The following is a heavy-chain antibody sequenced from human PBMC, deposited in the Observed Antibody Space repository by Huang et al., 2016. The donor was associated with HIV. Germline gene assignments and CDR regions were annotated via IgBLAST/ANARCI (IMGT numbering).Heavy chain of an antibody. CDR3: AQDRGSLGLGYFHH. J-gene: IGHJ4*02. V-gene: IGHV3-30*18. Sequence: QVQLVESGGGVVQPGRSLRLSCAASGFTFSGSAMHWVRQAPGKGLGWLAVISSDGSSKYFADSVKGRFTIARDNSKSTLHLEMNSLTTDDTAIYYCAQDRGSLGLGYFHHWGQGTLVAVSS. D-gene: IGHD3-16*01. CDR1: GFTFSGSA. CDR2: ISSDGSSK.